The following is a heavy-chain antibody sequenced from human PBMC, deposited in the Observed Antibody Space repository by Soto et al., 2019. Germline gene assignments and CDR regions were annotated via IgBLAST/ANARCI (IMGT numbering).Heavy chain of an antibody. Sequence: QVQLVQSGAEVKKPGASVKVSCQASGYTFSNYGFSWVRQAPGQGLEWMGWISGYNGNTNYAERLQGRVTMTTDTSTSTAYMELKSVRYDDTAVYYCAREGQLGYWGQGTPVTVSS. CDR3: AREGQLGY. CDR1: GYTFSNYG. D-gene: IGHD6-6*01. V-gene: IGHV1-18*01. J-gene: IGHJ4*02. CDR2: ISGYNGNT.